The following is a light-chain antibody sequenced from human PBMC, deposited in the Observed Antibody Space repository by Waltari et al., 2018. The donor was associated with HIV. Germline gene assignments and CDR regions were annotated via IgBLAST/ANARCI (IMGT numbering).Light chain of an antibody. J-gene: IGKJ1*01. CDR2: GAS. CDR3: QQYGSSPLLT. V-gene: IGKV3-20*01. CDR1: QSVSSSY. Sequence: EIVLTQSPGTLSLSPGERATLSCRASQSVSSSYLAWYQQKPGQAPRLLIDGASSSATGIPDRFSGSGSGTDCTLTVSRLEPEDFAVYYWQQYGSSPLLTFGQGTKVESK.